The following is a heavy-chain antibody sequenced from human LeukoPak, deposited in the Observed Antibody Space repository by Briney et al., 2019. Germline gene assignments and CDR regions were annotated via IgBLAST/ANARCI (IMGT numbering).Heavy chain of an antibody. V-gene: IGHV4-59*08. J-gene: IGHJ5*02. Sequence: PSETLSLTCTVSGGSISSYYWSWIRQPPGKGLEWIGYIYYNGSTNYNPSLKSRVTISVDTSKNQFSLKLSSVTAADTAVYYCARGQWLVRAGEVWFDPWGQGTLVTVSS. D-gene: IGHD6-19*01. CDR2: IYYNGST. CDR1: GGSISSYY. CDR3: ARGQWLVRAGEVWFDP.